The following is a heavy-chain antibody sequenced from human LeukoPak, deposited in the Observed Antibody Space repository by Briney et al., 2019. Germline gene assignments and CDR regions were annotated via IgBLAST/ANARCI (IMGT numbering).Heavy chain of an antibody. CDR3: ARDAGTYSSSPYDY. V-gene: IGHV4-59*01. CDR1: GGSISSYY. J-gene: IGHJ4*02. CDR2: IYYSGST. Sequence: SETLSLTXTVSGGSISSYYWSWIRQPPGKGLEWIGYIYYSGSTNYNPSLKSRVTISVDTSKNQFSLKLSSVTAADTAVYYCARDAGTYSSSPYDYWGQGTLVTVSS. D-gene: IGHD6-6*01.